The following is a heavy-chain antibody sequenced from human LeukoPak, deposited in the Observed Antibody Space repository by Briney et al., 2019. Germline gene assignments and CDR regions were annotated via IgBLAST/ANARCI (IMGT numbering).Heavy chain of an antibody. CDR1: GGSISSGDYY. D-gene: IGHD6-13*01. J-gene: IGHJ4*02. CDR3: ARDQVEQKGRFDY. Sequence: SETLSLTCTVSGGSISSGDYYWSWIRQPPGKGLEWIGYIYYSGSTYYNPSLKSRVTISVDTSKNQFSLKLSSVTAADTAVYYCARDQVEQKGRFDYWGQGTLVTVSS. CDR2: IYYSGST. V-gene: IGHV4-30-4*01.